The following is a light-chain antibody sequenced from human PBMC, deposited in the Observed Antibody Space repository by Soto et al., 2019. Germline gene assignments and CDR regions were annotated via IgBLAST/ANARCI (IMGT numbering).Light chain of an antibody. CDR2: DAS. CDR1: QSVSSY. J-gene: IGKJ4*01. V-gene: IGKV3-11*01. CDR3: QQRSTSPLT. Sequence: EIVLTQSPATLSLSPGERATLSCRASQSVSSYLAWYQQKPGQAPRLLIYDASNRATGIPARFSGSGSGTDFTLPISSLEPEDFAVYYCQQRSTSPLTFGGGTKVEIK.